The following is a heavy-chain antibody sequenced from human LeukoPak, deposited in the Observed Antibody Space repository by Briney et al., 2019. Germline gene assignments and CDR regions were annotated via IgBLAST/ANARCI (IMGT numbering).Heavy chain of an antibody. V-gene: IGHV1-8*01. CDR2: MNPNSGNT. CDR3: TRGMIRGVQGP. J-gene: IGHJ5*02. CDR1: GYTFSYYD. D-gene: IGHD3-10*01. Sequence: ASVKVSCKTSGYTFSYYDINWVRQATGQGLEWMGWMNPNSGNTGYAQKFQGRVTMTRDTSMRTAYMELSSLRSEDTAVYYCTRGMIRGVQGPWGQGTLVTVSS.